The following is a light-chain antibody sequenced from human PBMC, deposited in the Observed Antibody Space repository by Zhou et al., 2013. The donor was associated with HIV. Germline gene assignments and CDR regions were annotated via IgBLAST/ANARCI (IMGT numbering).Light chain of an antibody. CDR1: QSVSSNY. Sequence: EIVLTQSPGTLSFSPGERATLSCRASQSVSSNYLAWYQQKPAQAPRLLIYAASSRATGTPARFSGSGSGTEFTLVISSLQSDDFAVYYCQQYSNWPMYTFGQGTKVDIK. CDR2: AAS. V-gene: IGKV3D-20*02. J-gene: IGKJ2*01. CDR3: QQYSNWPMYT.